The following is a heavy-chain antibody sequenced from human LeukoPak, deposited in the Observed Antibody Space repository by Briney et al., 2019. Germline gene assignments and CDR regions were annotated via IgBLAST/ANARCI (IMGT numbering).Heavy chain of an antibody. D-gene: IGHD3-22*01. CDR2: INPNSGGT. J-gene: IGHJ6*03. V-gene: IGHV1-2*02. CDR3: ARYGYDSSGYEGKVDYYMDV. Sequence: ASVKVSCKASGYTFTGYYMHWVRQAPGQGLEWMGWINPNSGGTNYAQKFQGRVTMTRDTSISTAYMELSRLRSDDTAVYYCARYGYDSSGYEGKVDYYMDVWGKGTTVTVSS. CDR1: GYTFTGYY.